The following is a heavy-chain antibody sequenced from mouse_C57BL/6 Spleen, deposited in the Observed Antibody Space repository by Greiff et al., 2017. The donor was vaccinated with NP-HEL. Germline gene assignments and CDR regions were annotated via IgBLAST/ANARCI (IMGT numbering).Heavy chain of an antibody. V-gene: IGHV14-4*01. Sequence: VQLQQSGAELVRPGASVKLSCTASGFNIKDDYMNWVKQRPEQGLEWIGWIDPENGDTEYAPKFQGKATITADKSSNTAYLQLSSLTSADTDVYYCTHDGSYYAMDYWGQGTSVTVSS. CDR2: IDPENGDT. D-gene: IGHD2-3*01. CDR3: THDGSYYAMDY. CDR1: GFNIKDDY. J-gene: IGHJ4*01.